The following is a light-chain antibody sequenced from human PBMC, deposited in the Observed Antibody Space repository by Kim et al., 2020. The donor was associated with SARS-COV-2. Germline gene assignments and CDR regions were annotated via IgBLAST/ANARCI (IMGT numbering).Light chain of an antibody. CDR3: QQYNDWSQWT. CDR2: GAY. V-gene: IGKV3-15*01. CDR1: QSDGVN. J-gene: IGKJ1*01. Sequence: SAADRVTLTCRGRQSDGVNIALYQQKPGQGNRPNFQGAYTRATGGAARLRGSGTGSEIALTISSRQSEDFEVYNCQQYNDWSQWTFGQGTKVDIK.